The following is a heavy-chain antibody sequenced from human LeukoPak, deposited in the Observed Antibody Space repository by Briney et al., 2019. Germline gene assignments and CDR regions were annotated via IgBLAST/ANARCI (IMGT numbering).Heavy chain of an antibody. J-gene: IGHJ4*02. V-gene: IGHV4-4*09. CDR3: ARQLDILPPIDY. D-gene: IGHD3-9*01. CDR2: IYTSGST. Sequence: SETLSLTCTVSGASISSYYWSWIRQPPGKGLEWIGYIYTSGSTNYNPSLKSRVTISVDTSKNQFSLKLSPVTAADTAVYYCARQLDILPPIDYWGQGTLVTVSS. CDR1: GASISSYY.